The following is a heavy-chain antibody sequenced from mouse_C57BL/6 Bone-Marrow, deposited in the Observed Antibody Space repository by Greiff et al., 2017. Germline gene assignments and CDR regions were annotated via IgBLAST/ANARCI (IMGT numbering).Heavy chain of an antibody. D-gene: IGHD3-3*01. Sequence: EVQRVESGGGLVQPGGSLKLSCAASGFTFSDYYMYWVRQTPEKRLEWVAYISNGGGSTYYPDTVKGRFTISRDKAKNTLYLQMSRLKSEDTAVYYCARQRDHYFDYWGQGTTLTVSS. J-gene: IGHJ2*01. CDR1: GFTFSDYY. V-gene: IGHV5-12*01. CDR2: ISNGGGST. CDR3: ARQRDHYFDY.